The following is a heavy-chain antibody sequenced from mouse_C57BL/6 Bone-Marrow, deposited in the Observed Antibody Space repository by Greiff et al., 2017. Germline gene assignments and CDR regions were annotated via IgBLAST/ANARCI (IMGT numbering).Heavy chain of an antibody. Sequence: EVKLVESGGDLVKPGGSLKLSCAASGFTFSSYGMSWVRQTPDKRLEWVATISSGGSYTYYPASVKGRFTISRDNAKNTLYLQMSSLKSEDTAMYYCARPKRGNYFDYWGQGTTLTVSS. CDR1: GFTFSSYG. J-gene: IGHJ2*01. V-gene: IGHV5-6*02. CDR3: ARPKRGNYFDY. CDR2: ISSGGSYT.